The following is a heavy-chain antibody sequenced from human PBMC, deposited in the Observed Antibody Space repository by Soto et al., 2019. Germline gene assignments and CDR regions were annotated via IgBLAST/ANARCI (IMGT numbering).Heavy chain of an antibody. J-gene: IGHJ5*02. V-gene: IGHV1-69*13. CDR1: GGTFSIYA. Sequence: SVKVSCKASGGTFSIYAISWVRQAPGQGLEWMGGIIPIFGTANYAQKFQGRVTITADESTSTAYMELSSLRSEDTAVYYWARESFTGIAADGPWGPGTRVTVAS. CDR3: ARESFTGIAADGP. CDR2: IIPIFGTA. D-gene: IGHD6-13*01.